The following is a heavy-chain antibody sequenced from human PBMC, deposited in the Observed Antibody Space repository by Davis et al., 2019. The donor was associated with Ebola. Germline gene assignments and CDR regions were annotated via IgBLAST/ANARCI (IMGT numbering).Heavy chain of an antibody. CDR3: ARVDYDFWSGYASGNWFDP. CDR1: GGSISSYY. CDR2: IYYSGST. Sequence: MPGGSLRLSCTVSGGSISSYYWSWIRQPPGKGLEWIGYIYYSGSTNYNPSLKSRVTISVDTSKNQFSLKLSSVTAADTAVYYCARVDYDFWSGYASGNWFDPWGQGTLVTVSS. J-gene: IGHJ5*02. D-gene: IGHD3-3*01. V-gene: IGHV4-59*01.